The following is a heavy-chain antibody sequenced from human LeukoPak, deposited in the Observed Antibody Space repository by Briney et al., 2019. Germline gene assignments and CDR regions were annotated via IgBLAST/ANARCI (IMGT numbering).Heavy chain of an antibody. CDR2: IYGGENSNYNP. CDR3: ARNRGGRGYYAY. CDR1: GDSIENYY. Sequence: SETLSLTCTVSGDSIENYYWSWIRQPADKGLQWLGRIYGGENSNYNPKYNPSLMSRVTLALDASKNQSSLPLISVTAADTAVYFCARNRGGRGYYAYWGQGTLVSVSS. J-gene: IGHJ4*02. V-gene: IGHV4-4*07. D-gene: IGHD3-16*01.